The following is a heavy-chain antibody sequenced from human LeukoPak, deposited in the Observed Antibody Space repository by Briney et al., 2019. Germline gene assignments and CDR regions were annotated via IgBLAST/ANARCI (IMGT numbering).Heavy chain of an antibody. Sequence: PSETLSLTCTVSGGSISSYYWSWIRQPPGKGLEWIGYIYYSGSTNYNPSLKSRATISVDTSKNQFSLKLSSVTAADTAVYYCARTGLDYYDSSGYGLEEYYGMDVWGQGTTVTVSS. CDR1: GGSISSYY. J-gene: IGHJ6*02. D-gene: IGHD3-22*01. CDR2: IYYSGST. V-gene: IGHV4-59*01. CDR3: ARTGLDYYDSSGYGLEEYYGMDV.